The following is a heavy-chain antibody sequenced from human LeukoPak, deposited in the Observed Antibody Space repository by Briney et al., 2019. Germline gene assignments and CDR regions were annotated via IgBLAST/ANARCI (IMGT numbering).Heavy chain of an antibody. CDR1: GYTFSTYG. CDR3: ARMGVYYYDSSGPEGYAFDI. J-gene: IGHJ3*02. V-gene: IGHV1-18*01. CDR2: ISAYNGNT. D-gene: IGHD3-22*01. Sequence: ASVKVSCKASGYTFSTYGISWVRQAPGQRLEWMGWISAYNGNTNYAQKLQGRVTMTTDTSTSTAYMELRSLRSDDTAVYYCARMGVYYYDSSGPEGYAFDIWGQGTMVTVSS.